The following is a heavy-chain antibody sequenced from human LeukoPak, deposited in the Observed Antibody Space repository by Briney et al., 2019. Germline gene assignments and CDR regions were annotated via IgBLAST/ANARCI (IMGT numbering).Heavy chain of an antibody. J-gene: IGHJ4*02. CDR2: IYPGDSDT. V-gene: IGHV5-51*01. Sequence: PGESLKISCKGSGYSFTSYWIGWVRQMPGKGLEWMGIIYPGDSDTRYSPSFQGQVTISADKSISTAYLQWSSLKASDTAMYYCARHGTGTYCSKGVCYTTHFDYWGQGTLVTVSS. CDR1: GYSFTSYW. D-gene: IGHD2-8*01. CDR3: ARHGTGTYCSKGVCYTTHFDY.